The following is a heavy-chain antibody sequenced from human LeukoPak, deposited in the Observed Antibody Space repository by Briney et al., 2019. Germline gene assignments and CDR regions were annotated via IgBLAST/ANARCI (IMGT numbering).Heavy chain of an antibody. D-gene: IGHD3-10*01. Sequence: GGSLRLSCVASGFTFSSYGIHWVREAPGKGLEWVAVIWYDGNNKYYADSVKRRFTISRDNPKNTLYLQMNSLRAEDTAVYYCVRDSSTMVQGPDGTFDYWGQGTLVTVSS. V-gene: IGHV3-33*01. CDR1: GFTFSSYG. CDR3: VRDSSTMVQGPDGTFDY. CDR2: IWYDGNNK. J-gene: IGHJ4*02.